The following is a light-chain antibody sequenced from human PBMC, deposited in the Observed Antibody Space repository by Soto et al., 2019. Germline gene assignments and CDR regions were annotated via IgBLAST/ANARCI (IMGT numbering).Light chain of an antibody. CDR2: GAS. J-gene: IGKJ1*01. CDR3: QQYGSSPRT. V-gene: IGKV3-20*01. CDR1: QSVSSNF. Sequence: DIVLTQSPGTLSLSPGERATLSRRASQSVSSNFLAWYQQKPGQAPRLLIYGASNRATGIPDRFSGSGSGTDFTLTISRLEPEDFAVYYCQQYGSSPRTFGQGTKVDI.